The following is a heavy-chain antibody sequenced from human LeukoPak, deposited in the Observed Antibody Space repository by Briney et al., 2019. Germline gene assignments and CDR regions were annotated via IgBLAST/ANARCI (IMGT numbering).Heavy chain of an antibody. CDR3: ARGGSYIALDV. CDR2: LNWKGGST. J-gene: IGHJ3*01. D-gene: IGHD1-26*01. Sequence: GGSLRLSCAASGFTFENHGMSWVRQAPGKGLEWVSGLNWKGGSTSYADSVKGRFTISRDKAKKSLYLQMNSLRAEDTALYYCARGGSYIALDVGGQETTVTVP. CDR1: GFTFENHG. V-gene: IGHV3-20*04.